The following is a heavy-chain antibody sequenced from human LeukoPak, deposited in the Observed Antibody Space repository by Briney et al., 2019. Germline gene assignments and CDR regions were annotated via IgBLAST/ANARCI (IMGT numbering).Heavy chain of an antibody. V-gene: IGHV3-30*01. Sequence: GGSLRLSCAASGFTFSSYAMPWVRAAPGKGLEWVAVISYDGSNKYYADSVKGRFTISRDNSKNTLYLQMNSRRAEDTAVYYCARFPGDYDFWSGYYFDYWGQGTLVTVSS. CDR3: ARFPGDYDFWSGYYFDY. J-gene: IGHJ4*02. CDR2: ISYDGSNK. CDR1: GFTFSSYA. D-gene: IGHD3-3*01.